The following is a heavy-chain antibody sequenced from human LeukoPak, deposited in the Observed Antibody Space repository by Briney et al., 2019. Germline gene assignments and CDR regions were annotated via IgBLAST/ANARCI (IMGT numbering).Heavy chain of an antibody. CDR2: ISYSGST. J-gene: IGHJ4*02. V-gene: IGHV4-39*01. Sequence: SETLSLTYTVSGGSISSSSYYWGWIRQPPGKGLEWIGSISYSGSTYYNPSLKSRVTISVDTSKNQFSLKLSSVTAADTAVYYCARRGRAVAGTVGSDYWGQGTLVTVSS. CDR3: ARRGRAVAGTVGSDY. D-gene: IGHD6-19*01. CDR1: GGSISSSSYY.